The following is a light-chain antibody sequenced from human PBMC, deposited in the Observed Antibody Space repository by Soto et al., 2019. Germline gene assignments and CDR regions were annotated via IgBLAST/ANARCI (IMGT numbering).Light chain of an antibody. Sequence: QSALTQPASVSESPGQSITISCTGTSSDVGAYNYDSWYQQYPGEAPKVIIYDVSHRPAGVSNRFSGSKSGNTASLTISGLQTQDEADYYCSSYTSATTYVFGTGTKVTVL. J-gene: IGLJ1*01. V-gene: IGLV2-14*01. CDR2: DVS. CDR1: SSDVGAYNY. CDR3: SSYTSATTYV.